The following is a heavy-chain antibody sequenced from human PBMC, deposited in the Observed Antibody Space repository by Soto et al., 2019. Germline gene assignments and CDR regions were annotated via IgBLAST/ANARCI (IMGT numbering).Heavy chain of an antibody. CDR2: ISSSGSTI. CDR3: ARGRPLAVRGVIPRFFDY. V-gene: IGHV3-48*03. Sequence: TGGSLRLSCAASGFTFSSYEMNWVRQAPGKGLEWVSYISSSGSTIYYADSVKGRFTISRDNAKNSLYLQMNSLRAEDTAVYYCARGRPLAVRGVIPRFFDYWGQGTLVTVSS. CDR1: GFTFSSYE. D-gene: IGHD3-10*01. J-gene: IGHJ4*02.